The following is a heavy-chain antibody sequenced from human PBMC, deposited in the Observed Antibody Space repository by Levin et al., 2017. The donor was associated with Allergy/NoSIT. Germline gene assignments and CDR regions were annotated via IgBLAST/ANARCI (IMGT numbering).Heavy chain of an antibody. CDR3: ASAITYYDIPYAFDI. J-gene: IGHJ3*02. V-gene: IGHV3-7*01. CDR2: IKQDGSEK. D-gene: IGHD3-9*01. Sequence: PGGSLRLSCAASGFTFSSYWMSWVRQAPGKGLEWVANIKQDGSEKYYVDSVKGRFTISRDNAKNSLYLQMNSLRAEDTAVYYCASAITYYDIPYAFDIWGQGTMVTVSS. CDR1: GFTFSSYW.